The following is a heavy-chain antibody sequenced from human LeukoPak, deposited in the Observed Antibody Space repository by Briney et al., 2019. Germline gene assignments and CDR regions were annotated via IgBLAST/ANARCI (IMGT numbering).Heavy chain of an antibody. V-gene: IGHV4-34*01. CDR2: INHSGST. Sequence: SETLSLTCAVYDGSFSGYYWSWIRQPPGKGLEWIGEINHSGSTNYNPSLKSRVTISVDTSKNQFSLKLSSVTAADTAVYYCARRRYFDWWGAFDIWGQGTMVTVSS. CDR1: DGSFSGYY. CDR3: ARRRYFDWWGAFDI. J-gene: IGHJ3*02. D-gene: IGHD3-9*01.